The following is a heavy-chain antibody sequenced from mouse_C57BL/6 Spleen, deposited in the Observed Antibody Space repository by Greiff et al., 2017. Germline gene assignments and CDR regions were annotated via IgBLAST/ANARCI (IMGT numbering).Heavy chain of an antibody. CDR1: GYTFTSYT. Sequence: VKLVESGAELARPGASVKMSCKASGYTFTSYTMHWVKQRPGQGLEWIGYINPSSGYTKYNQKFKDKATLTADKSSSTAYMQLSSLTSEDSAVYYCARGSNYAMDYWGQGTSVTVSS. CDR2: INPSSGYT. D-gene: IGHD5-1*01. CDR3: ARGSNYAMDY. V-gene: IGHV1-4*01. J-gene: IGHJ4*01.